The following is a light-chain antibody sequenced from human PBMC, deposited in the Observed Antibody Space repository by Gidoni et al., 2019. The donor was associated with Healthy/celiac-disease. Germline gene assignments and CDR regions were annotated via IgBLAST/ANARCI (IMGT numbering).Light chain of an antibody. V-gene: IGKV3-11*01. J-gene: IGKJ4*01. Sequence: ESVLTQYPATLSLSPGERATLSCRASQSVSSYLAWYQQKPVQAPRLLIYDASNRATGIPARFSGSGSGTDFTLTISSLEPEDFAVYYCQQRSNWPLLTFGGGTKVEIK. CDR3: QQRSNWPLLT. CDR1: QSVSSY. CDR2: DAS.